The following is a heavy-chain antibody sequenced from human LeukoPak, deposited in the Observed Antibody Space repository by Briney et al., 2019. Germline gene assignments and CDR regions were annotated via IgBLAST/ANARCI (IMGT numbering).Heavy chain of an antibody. D-gene: IGHD3-3*01. CDR2: ISGSGGST. V-gene: IGHV3-23*01. CDR1: GFTFSNAW. Sequence: QPGGSLRLSCAASGFTFSNAWMSWVRQALGKGLEWVSAISGSGGSTYYADSVKGRFTISRDNSKNTLYLQMNSLRAEDTAVYYCAKGHTALYYDSHMDVWGKGTTVTVSS. CDR3: AKGHTALYYDSHMDV. J-gene: IGHJ6*03.